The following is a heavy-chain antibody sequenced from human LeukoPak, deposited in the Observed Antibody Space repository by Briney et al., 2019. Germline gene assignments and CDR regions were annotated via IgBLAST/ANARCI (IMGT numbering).Heavy chain of an antibody. V-gene: IGHV4-61*02. Sequence: ASQTLSLTCTVSGGSISSGSYYWRWIRQPAGKGLEWIGRIYTSGSTNYNPSLKSRVTISVDTSKNQFSLKLSSVTAADTAVYYRARVVLRFFANWFDPWGQGTLVTVSS. CDR2: IYTSGST. CDR3: ARVVLRFFANWFDP. J-gene: IGHJ5*02. D-gene: IGHD3-3*01. CDR1: GGSISSGSYY.